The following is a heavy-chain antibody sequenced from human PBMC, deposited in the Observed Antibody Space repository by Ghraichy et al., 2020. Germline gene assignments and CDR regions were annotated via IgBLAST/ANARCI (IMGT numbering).Heavy chain of an antibody. D-gene: IGHD6-13*01. CDR1: GGSFSGYS. CDR2: INHSGST. V-gene: IGHV4-34*01. CDR3: SRDPCSSWYYFDY. Sequence: SETLSLTCAVYGGSFSGYSWCWICQPPRKGLEWIGEINHSGSTNYNPSPNSRVTISVDTSKNKFYLKLSSVTAADTAVYYCSRDPCSSWYYFDYCGQGTLVAVPS. J-gene: IGHJ4*02.